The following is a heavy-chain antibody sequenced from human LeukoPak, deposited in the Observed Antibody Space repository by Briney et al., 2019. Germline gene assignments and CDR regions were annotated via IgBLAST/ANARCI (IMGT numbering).Heavy chain of an antibody. CDR3: TRVGYIDEGIDY. CDR1: GFPFSSYW. J-gene: IGHJ4*02. CDR2: IKQDGSKK. V-gene: IGHV3-7*04. D-gene: IGHD5-24*01. Sequence: GGSLRFSCVASGFPFSSYWMTWVRQAPGKGLEWVANIKQDGSKKSYVDSVKGRFTISRDNAKNSLYLQMNSLRAEDTAIYYCTRVGYIDEGIDYWGQGTLVTVSS.